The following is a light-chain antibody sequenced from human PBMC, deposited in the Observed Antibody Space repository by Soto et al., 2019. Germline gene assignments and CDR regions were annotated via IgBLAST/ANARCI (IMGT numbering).Light chain of an antibody. CDR2: GAS. V-gene: IGKV3-20*01. CDR1: QSVSSSY. CDR3: QQYGSPLPIT. J-gene: IGKJ5*01. Sequence: EIVLTQSPGILSLSPGERATLSCRASQSVSSSYLAWYQQKPGQAPRLLIYGASSRATGIPDRFSGSGSGTDFTLTISRLEPEDFAVYYCQQYGSPLPITFGQGTRLEIK.